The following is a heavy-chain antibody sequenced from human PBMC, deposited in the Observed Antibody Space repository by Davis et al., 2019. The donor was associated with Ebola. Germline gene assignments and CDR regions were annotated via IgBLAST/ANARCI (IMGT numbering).Heavy chain of an antibody. D-gene: IGHD1-26*01. V-gene: IGHV3-30*02. J-gene: IGHJ6*02. CDR2: IWYDGSNK. CDR3: VKPNEGSAKDARRDYYYYGMDV. CDR1: GFTFSSYC. Sequence: GESLKISCAASGFTFSSYCMHWVRPAPGKGLAWVAVIWYDGSNKYYADSVKGRFTISRDNSKNTLYLQMSSLRAEDTAVYYCVKPNEGSAKDARRDYYYYGMDVGGQGTTDTVSS.